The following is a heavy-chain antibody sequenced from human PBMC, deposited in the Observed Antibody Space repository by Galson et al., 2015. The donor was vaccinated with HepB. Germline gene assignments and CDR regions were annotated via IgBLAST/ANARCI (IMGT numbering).Heavy chain of an antibody. V-gene: IGHV3-15*01. J-gene: IGHJ4*02. CDR1: GFTFSNAW. CDR3: TRLLRENMYGYWGFRFDY. CDR2: IRSKTDGGTT. Sequence: SLRLSCAASGFTFSNAWMSWVRQAPGKGLEWVGRIRSKTDGGTTDYAAPVRGRFTISRDDSKNTLYLQMNSLKIEDTAVYYCTRLLRENMYGYWGFRFDYWGQGTLVTVSS. D-gene: IGHD2-15*01.